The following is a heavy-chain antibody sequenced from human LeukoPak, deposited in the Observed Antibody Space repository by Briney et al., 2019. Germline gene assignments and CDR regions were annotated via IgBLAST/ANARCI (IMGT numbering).Heavy chain of an antibody. CDR2: ISSTSTYI. D-gene: IGHD6-13*01. J-gene: IGHJ4*02. Sequence: PVGSLRLSCAASGFIFSRYTMNWVRQAPGKGLEWVSSISSTSTYIYYADSVKGRFTVSRDNAKKSLYLQMNSLRADDTAVYYCTRDEDEELVRDYWGQGTLVTVSS. CDR3: TRDEDEELVRDY. CDR1: GFIFSRYT. V-gene: IGHV3-21*01.